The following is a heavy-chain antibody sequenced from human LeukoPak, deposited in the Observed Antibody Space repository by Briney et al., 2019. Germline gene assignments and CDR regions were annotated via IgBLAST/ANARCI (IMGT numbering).Heavy chain of an antibody. V-gene: IGHV1-2*02. J-gene: IGHJ6*03. CDR2: INPKSGGT. CDR1: GYSFTGHY. CDR3: ARATLYGSGSRRGYYYMEV. D-gene: IGHD3-10*01. Sequence: ASVKVSCKASGYSFTGHYMHWVRQAPGQGLEWMGWINPKSGGTNYAQKFQGRVTMTRDTSISTAYMDMSSLRSDDTAVYYCARATLYGSGSRRGYYYMEVWGKGTTVTISS.